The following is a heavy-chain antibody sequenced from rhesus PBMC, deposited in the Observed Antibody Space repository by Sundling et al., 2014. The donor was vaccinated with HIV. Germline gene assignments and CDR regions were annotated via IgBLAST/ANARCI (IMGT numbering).Heavy chain of an antibody. J-gene: IGHJ4*01. D-gene: IGHD6-19*01. CDR1: GGSISSNY. V-gene: IGHV4-160*01. CDR2: IDGDDGST. Sequence: QVQLQESGPGLVKPSETLSLTCAVSGGSISSNYWTWIRQAPGKGLEWIGRIDGDDGSTDYNPSLKSRVTISIDTSKSQVSLKLTSITAADTGVYYCARGGITAGRWGQGVLVTVSS. CDR3: ARGGITAGR.